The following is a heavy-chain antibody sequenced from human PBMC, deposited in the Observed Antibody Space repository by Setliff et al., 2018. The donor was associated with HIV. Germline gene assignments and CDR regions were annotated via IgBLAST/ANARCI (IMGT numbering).Heavy chain of an antibody. J-gene: IGHJ4*02. CDR2: MNTDGSST. D-gene: IGHD3-22*01. Sequence: GGSMRLSCAASGFTFSRYWMHWIRQAPGKGLVWVFGMNTDGSSTRYADSVKGRFTISRDNAKNMLYLQMNSLSADDTAVYYCVRGSGYYYFDNWGQGALVTVSS. V-gene: IGHV3-74*01. CDR1: GFTFSRYW. CDR3: VRGSGYYYFDN.